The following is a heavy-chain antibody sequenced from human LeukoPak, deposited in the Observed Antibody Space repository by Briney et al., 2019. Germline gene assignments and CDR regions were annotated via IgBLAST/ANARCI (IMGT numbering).Heavy chain of an antibody. J-gene: IGHJ4*02. Sequence: RGSLRLSCAASGFTFSSYAVSWVRQAPGKGLEWVPAISGSGGSTYYADSVKGRFTISRDNSKNTLYLQMNSLRAEDTAVYYCAKTSKGEGTDYWGQGTLVTVSS. V-gene: IGHV3-23*01. CDR3: AKTSKGEGTDY. D-gene: IGHD1-1*01. CDR1: GFTFSSYA. CDR2: ISGSGGST.